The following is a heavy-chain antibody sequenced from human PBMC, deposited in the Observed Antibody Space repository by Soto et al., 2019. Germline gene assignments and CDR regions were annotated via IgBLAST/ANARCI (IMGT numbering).Heavy chain of an antibody. J-gene: IGHJ6*02. CDR1: RGSFSGFY. CDR2: INHSGST. Sequence: QVQLQQRGAGLLKPSETLALTCGVYRGSFSGFYWNWIRQTPGKGLEWIGEINHSGSTNYNPSFKNRVTMSVDRSTNYFSLKMTSVTAADAAVYYCARGRGYVYGNNVYGMAVWGQGTTVTVSS. D-gene: IGHD5-18*01. CDR3: ARGRGYVYGNNVYGMAV. V-gene: IGHV4-34*01.